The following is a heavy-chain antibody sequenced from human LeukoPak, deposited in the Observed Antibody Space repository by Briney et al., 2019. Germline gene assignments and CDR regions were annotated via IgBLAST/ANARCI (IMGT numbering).Heavy chain of an antibody. CDR1: GFTFHNYW. Sequence: GGSLRLSCAASGFTFHNYWMAWVRQAPGKGLEWVSSISSSSSYIYYADSVKGRFTISRDNAKNSLYLQMNSLRAEDTAVYYCARDSGNYGGNSGGDYWGQGTLVTVSS. CDR3: ARDSGNYGGNSGGDY. D-gene: IGHD4-23*01. V-gene: IGHV3-21*01. J-gene: IGHJ4*02. CDR2: ISSSSSYI.